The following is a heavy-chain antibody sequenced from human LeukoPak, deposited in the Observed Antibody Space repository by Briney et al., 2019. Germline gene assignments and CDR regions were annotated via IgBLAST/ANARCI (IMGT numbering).Heavy chain of an antibody. D-gene: IGHD5-18*01. CDR2: ISSSSSYI. CDR3: ASVPNYVDTAMVTDY. J-gene: IGHJ4*02. V-gene: IGHV3-21*01. CDR1: GFTFSSYS. Sequence: GSLRLSCAASGFTFSSYSMNWVRQAPGKGLEWVSSISSSSSYIYYADSAKGRFTISRDNAKNSLYLQMNSLRAEDTAVYYCASVPNYVDTAMVTDYWGQGTLVTVSS.